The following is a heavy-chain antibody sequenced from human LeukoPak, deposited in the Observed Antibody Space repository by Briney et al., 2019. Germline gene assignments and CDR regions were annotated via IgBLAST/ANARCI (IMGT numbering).Heavy chain of an antibody. Sequence: SETLSLTCAVYGGSFSGYYWSWTRQPPGKGLEWIGEINHSGSTNYNPSLKSRVTISVDTSKNQFSLKLSSVTAADTAVYYCAREAAAGYFDYWGQGTLVTVSS. V-gene: IGHV4-34*01. J-gene: IGHJ4*02. CDR2: INHSGST. CDR3: AREAAAGYFDY. CDR1: GGSFSGYY. D-gene: IGHD6-13*01.